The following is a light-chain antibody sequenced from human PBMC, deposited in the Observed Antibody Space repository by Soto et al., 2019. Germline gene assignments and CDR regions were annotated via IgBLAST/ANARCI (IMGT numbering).Light chain of an antibody. V-gene: IGKV1-5*03. CDR2: KAS. J-gene: IGKJ1*01. CDR1: QSISSW. CDR3: QQYNSYSWT. Sequence: IPMPQPPYTPSASVGDRVTITCRASQSISSWLAWYQQKPGKAPKLLIYKASSLESGVPSRFSGSGSGTEFTLTISSLQPDDFATYYCQQYNSYSWTFGQGTKV.